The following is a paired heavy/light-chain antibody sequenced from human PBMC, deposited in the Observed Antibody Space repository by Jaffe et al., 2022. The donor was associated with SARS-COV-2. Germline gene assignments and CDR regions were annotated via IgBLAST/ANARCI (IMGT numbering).Heavy chain of an antibody. D-gene: IGHD3-22*01. J-gene: IGHJ4*02. CDR2: ISYDGSNK. CDR3: ARDYYDSSGYYYPDY. Sequence: QVQLVESGGGVVQPGRSLRLSCAASGFTFSSYAMHWVRQAPGKGLEWVAVISYDGSNKYYADSVKGRFTISRDNSKNTLYLQMNSLRAEDTAVYYCARDYYDSSGYYYPDYWGQGTLVTVSS. CDR1: GFTFSSYA. V-gene: IGHV3-30-3*01.
Light chain of an antibody. Sequence: DIQMTQSPSSLSASVGDRVTITCRASQSISSYLNWYQQKPGKAPKLLIYAASSLQSGVPSRFSGSGSGTDFTLTISSLQPEDFATYYCQQSYSTLGTFGQGTKLEIK. CDR1: QSISSY. V-gene: IGKV1-39*01. CDR2: AAS. J-gene: IGKJ2*01. CDR3: QQSYSTLGT.